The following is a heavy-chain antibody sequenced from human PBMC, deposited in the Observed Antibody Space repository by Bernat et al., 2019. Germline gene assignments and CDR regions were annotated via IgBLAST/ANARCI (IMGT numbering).Heavy chain of an antibody. CDR2: ISSSSSTI. D-gene: IGHD6-19*01. V-gene: IGHV3-48*01. CDR1: GFTFSSYS. J-gene: IGHJ4*02. Sequence: EVQLVESGGGLVQPGGSLRLSCAASGFTFSSYSMNWVRQAPGKGLEWVSYISSSSSTIYYADSVKGRFTISRDNAKNSLYLQMNSLRADDTAVYYCARGLFIPRIAVGTFDYWGQGTLVTVSS. CDR3: ARGLFIPRIAVGTFDY.